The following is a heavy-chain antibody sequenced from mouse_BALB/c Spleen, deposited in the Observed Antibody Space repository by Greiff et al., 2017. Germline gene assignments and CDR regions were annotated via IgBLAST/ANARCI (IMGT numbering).Heavy chain of an antibody. CDR2: ISSGSSTI. D-gene: IGHD2-3*01. CDR1: GFTFSSFG. V-gene: IGHV5-17*02. J-gene: IGHJ3*01. CDR3: ARSGDDGYLFAY. Sequence: DVMLVESGGGLVQPGGSRKLSCAASGFTFSSFGMHWVRQAPEKGLEWVAYISSGSSTIYYADTVKGRFTISRDNPKNTLFLQMTSLRSEDTAMYYCARSGDDGYLFAYWGQGTLVTVSA.